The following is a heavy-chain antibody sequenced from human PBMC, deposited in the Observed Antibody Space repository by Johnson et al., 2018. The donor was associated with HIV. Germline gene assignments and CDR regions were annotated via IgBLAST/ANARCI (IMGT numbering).Heavy chain of an antibody. D-gene: IGHD2-15*01. Sequence: QMQLVESGGGLVQPGGSLRVSCAASGITFSSYGMHWVRQAPGKGLEWVSFIRYDGSDKHYADSVKGRFTISRENAKNSLYLQMNSLRAEDTAVYYCAREAYCSGGSCYDAFDIWGQGTMVTVSS. CDR2: IRYDGSDK. J-gene: IGHJ3*02. CDR1: GITFSSYG. V-gene: IGHV3-30*02. CDR3: AREAYCSGGSCYDAFDI.